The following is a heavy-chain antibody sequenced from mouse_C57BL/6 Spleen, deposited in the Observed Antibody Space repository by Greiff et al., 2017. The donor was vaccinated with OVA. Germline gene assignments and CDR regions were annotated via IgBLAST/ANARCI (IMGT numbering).Heavy chain of an antibody. J-gene: IGHJ2*01. CDR2: IDPETGGT. Sequence: QVQLQQSGAELVRPGASVTRSCKASGYTFTDYEMPWVKQTPVHGLEWIGAIDPETGGTAYNQKFKGKAILTADKSSSTAYMELRSLTSEDSAVYYCTRFSNWVPLDYWGQGTTLTVSS. CDR1: GYTFTDYE. CDR3: TRFSNWVPLDY. D-gene: IGHD4-1*02. V-gene: IGHV1-15*01.